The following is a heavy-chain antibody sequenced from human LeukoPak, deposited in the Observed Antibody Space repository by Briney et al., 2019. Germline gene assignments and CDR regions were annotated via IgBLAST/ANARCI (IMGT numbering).Heavy chain of an antibody. CDR3: ARDAQTVTTAIQFDY. D-gene: IGHD4-11*01. CDR1: GYTFTSYY. V-gene: IGHV1-46*01. Sequence: ASVEVSCKASGYTFTSYYMHWVRQAPGQGLEWMGIINPSGGSTSYAQKFQGRVTMTRDMSTSTVYMELSSLRSGDTAVYYCARDAQTVTTAIQFDYWGQGTLVTVSS. J-gene: IGHJ4*02. CDR2: INPSGGST.